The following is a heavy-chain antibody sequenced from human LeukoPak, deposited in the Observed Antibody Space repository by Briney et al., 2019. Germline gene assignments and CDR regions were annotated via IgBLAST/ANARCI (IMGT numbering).Heavy chain of an antibody. Sequence: PSETLSLTCTVSGGSISSYYWSWIRQPPGKGLGWIGYIYYSGSTNYNPSLKSRVTISVDTSKNQFSLKLSSVTAADTAVYYCARADYDFWSGHIGRYYGMDVWGQGTTVTVSS. CDR2: IYYSGST. D-gene: IGHD3-3*01. V-gene: IGHV4-59*01. CDR1: GGSISSYY. J-gene: IGHJ6*02. CDR3: ARADYDFWSGHIGRYYGMDV.